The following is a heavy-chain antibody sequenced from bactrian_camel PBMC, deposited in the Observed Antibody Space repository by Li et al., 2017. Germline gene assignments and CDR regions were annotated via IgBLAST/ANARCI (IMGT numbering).Heavy chain of an antibody. Sequence: QLVESGGGSAQTGGSLTLSCAASGFTAPRVCMGWFRQAPGKKREGIAAIGSDGATAYSDRVTGRFTISKDNAKTTLYLQMNSLKPDDTAMYYCAARECPTRVVGGILTYEDPDLGGRAYKWWGQGTQVTVS. CDR1: GFTAPRVC. J-gene: IGHJ4*01. D-gene: IGHD1*01. CDR3: AARECPTRVVGGILTYEDPDLGGRAYKW. CDR2: IGSDGAT. V-gene: IGHV3S55*01.